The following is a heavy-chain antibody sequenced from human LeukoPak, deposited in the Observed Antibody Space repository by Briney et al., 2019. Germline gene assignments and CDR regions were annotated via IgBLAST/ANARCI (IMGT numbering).Heavy chain of an antibody. CDR3: ARLRADSSGSYYFDY. J-gene: IGHJ4*02. CDR2: INHSGST. CDR1: GGSFSGYY. Sequence: SETLSLICAVYGGSFSGYYWSWIRQPPGKGLEWIGEINHSGSTNYNPSLKSRVTISVDTSKNQFSLKLSSVTAADTAVYYCARLRADSSGSYYFDYWGQGTLVTVSS. D-gene: IGHD3-22*01. V-gene: IGHV4-34*01.